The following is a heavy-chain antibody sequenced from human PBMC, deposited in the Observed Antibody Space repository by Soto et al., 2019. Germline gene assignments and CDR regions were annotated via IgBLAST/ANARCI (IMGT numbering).Heavy chain of an antibody. J-gene: IGHJ6*03. CDR1: GFTFSSYS. V-gene: IGHV3-21*01. CDR3: ATHGGPTIFGVVTRPYYYYMDV. CDR2: ISSSSSYI. D-gene: IGHD3-3*01. Sequence: GGSLRLSCAASGFTFSSYSMNWVRQAPGKGLEWVSSISSSSSYIYYADSVKCRFTISRDNAKNSLYLQMNSLRAEDTAVYYCATHGGPTIFGVVTRPYYYYMDVWGKGTTVTVSS.